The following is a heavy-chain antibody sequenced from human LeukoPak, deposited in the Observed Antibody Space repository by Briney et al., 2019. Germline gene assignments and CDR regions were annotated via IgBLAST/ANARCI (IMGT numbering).Heavy chain of an antibody. Sequence: GGSLRLSCAASGFTFSSYGMSWVRQAPGKGLEWVSAISGSGGSTYYADSVKGRFTISRDNSKNTLYLQMNSLRAEDTAVYYCAKDLRYFDWFSDIWGQGTMVTVSS. J-gene: IGHJ3*02. CDR2: ISGSGGST. D-gene: IGHD3-9*01. CDR1: GFTFSSYG. V-gene: IGHV3-23*01. CDR3: AKDLRYFDWFSDI.